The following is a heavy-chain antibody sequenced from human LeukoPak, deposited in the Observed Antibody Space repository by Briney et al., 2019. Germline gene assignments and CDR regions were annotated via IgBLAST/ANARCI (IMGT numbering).Heavy chain of an antibody. J-gene: IGHJ4*02. CDR2: IYYSGTT. V-gene: IGHV4-39*01. CDR1: GGSISSSTYY. Sequence: SETLSLTCTVSGGSISSSTYYWDWIRQSPGKGLEWIGAIYYSGTTYYNPSLKSRVTISVDTSKNKFTLKVNSVTAADTAVYYCARGYYYDSSGFDYWGQGALVTVSS. D-gene: IGHD3-22*01. CDR3: ARGYYYDSSGFDY.